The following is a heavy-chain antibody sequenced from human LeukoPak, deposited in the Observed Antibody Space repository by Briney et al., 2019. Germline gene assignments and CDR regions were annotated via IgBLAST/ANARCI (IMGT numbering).Heavy chain of an antibody. CDR1: GGSISSGGYY. D-gene: IGHD7-27*01. V-gene: IGHV4-30-2*01. J-gene: IGHJ4*02. CDR3: AREGTGDALDY. CDR2: IYHSGST. Sequence: SQTLSLTCTVSGGSISSGGYYWSWIRQPPGKGLEWIGYIYHSGSTYYNPSLKSRVTISVDRSKNQFSLKLSSVTAADTAEYYCAREGTGDALDYWGQGTLVTVSS.